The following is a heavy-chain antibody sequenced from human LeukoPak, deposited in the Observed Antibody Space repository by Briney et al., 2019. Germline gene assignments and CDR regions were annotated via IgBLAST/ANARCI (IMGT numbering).Heavy chain of an antibody. D-gene: IGHD2-8*02. CDR1: GFTFSSYA. J-gene: IGHJ4*02. V-gene: IGHV3-23*01. CDR3: ASQKWIGSYWGMRYFDY. CDR2: ISGSGGST. Sequence: GGSLRLSCAASGFTFSSYAMSWVRQAPGKGLEWVSAISGSGGSTYYADSVKGRFTISRDNSKNTLYLQMNSLRAEDTAVYYCASQKWIGSYWGMRYFDYWGQGTLVTVSS.